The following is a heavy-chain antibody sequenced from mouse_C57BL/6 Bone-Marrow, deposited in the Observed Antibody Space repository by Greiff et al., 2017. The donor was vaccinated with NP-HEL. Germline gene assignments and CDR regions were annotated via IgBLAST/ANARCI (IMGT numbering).Heavy chain of an antibody. D-gene: IGHD2-5*01. CDR3: ARRSSNPFAY. CDR2: ISSGSSTI. V-gene: IGHV5-17*01. Sequence: EVHLVESGGGLVKPGGSLKLSCAASGFTFSDYGMHWVRQAPEKGLEWVAYISSGSSTIYYADTVKGRFTISRDNAKNTLFLQMTSLRSEDTAMYYCARRSSNPFAYWGQGTLVTVSA. CDR1: GFTFSDYG. J-gene: IGHJ3*01.